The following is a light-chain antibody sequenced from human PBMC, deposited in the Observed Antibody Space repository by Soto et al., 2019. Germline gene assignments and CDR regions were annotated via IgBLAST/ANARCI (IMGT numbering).Light chain of an antibody. V-gene: IGLV2-18*02. J-gene: IGLJ1*01. CDR2: EVS. CDR1: SSDVGSYYR. CDR3: NSYTGSGTYV. Sequence: QSALTQPPSVSGSPGQSVTISCTGTSSDVGSYYRVPWYQQPPGAAPKLMIYEVSNRPSGVPDRFSGSKSGNTASLTISGLQDEDEADYYCNSYTGSGTYVFGTGTKLTVL.